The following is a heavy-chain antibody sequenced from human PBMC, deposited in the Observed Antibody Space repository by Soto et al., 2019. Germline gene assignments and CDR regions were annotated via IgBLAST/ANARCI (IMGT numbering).Heavy chain of an antibody. CDR2: IYYSGST. J-gene: IGHJ4*02. CDR3: ARVEGDDSGWFGLFDY. D-gene: IGHD6-19*01. V-gene: IGHV4-59*01. Sequence: SETLSLTCTVSGGSMTNYYWGWIRQPPGKGLEWIGYIYYSGSTNYNPSLKSRVTISGDTSKNQFYLKLSSVTAADTAIYYCARVEGDDSGWFGLFDYWGQGTLVTAPQ. CDR1: GGSMTNYY.